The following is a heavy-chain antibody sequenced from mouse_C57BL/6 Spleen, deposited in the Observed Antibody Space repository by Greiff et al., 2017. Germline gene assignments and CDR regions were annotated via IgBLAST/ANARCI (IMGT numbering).Heavy chain of an antibody. CDR2: LDPSDSYT. CDR1: GYTFTSYW. V-gene: IGHV1-69*01. D-gene: IGHD3-2*02. CDR3: ARGGAAQATHCDY. Sequence: QVQLQQPGAELVMPGASVKLSCKASGYTFTSYWMHWVKQRPGQGLEWIGELDPSDSYTNYNQKFKGKSTLTVDKSSSTAYMQLSSLTSEDSAVYYCARGGAAQATHCDYWGQGTTLTVSS. J-gene: IGHJ2*01.